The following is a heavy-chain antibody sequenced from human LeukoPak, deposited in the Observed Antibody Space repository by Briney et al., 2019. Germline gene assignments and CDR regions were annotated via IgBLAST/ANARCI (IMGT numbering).Heavy chain of an antibody. J-gene: IGHJ4*02. CDR1: GFTFSSYG. V-gene: IGHV3-30*18. D-gene: IGHD1-26*01. CDR2: ISYDGSNK. Sequence: PGGSLRFSCAASGFTFSSYGMHWVRQAPGKGLEWVAVISYDGSNKYYADSVKGRFTISRDNSKNTLYLQMNSLRAEDTAVYYCAKGGLVGATTGWGQGTLVTVSS. CDR3: AKGGLVGATTG.